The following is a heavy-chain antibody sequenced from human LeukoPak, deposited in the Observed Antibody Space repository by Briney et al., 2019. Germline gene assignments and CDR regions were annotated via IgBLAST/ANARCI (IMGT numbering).Heavy chain of an antibody. Sequence: GESLKISCKGSGYSFTSYWIGWVRQMPGKGLEWMGIIYLGDSDTRYSPSFQGQVTISADKSISTAYLQWSSLKASDTAMYYCARLRAKYQLLSGHYYMDVWGKGTTVTVSS. CDR1: GYSFTSYW. CDR2: IYLGDSDT. CDR3: ARLRAKYQLLSGHYYMDV. J-gene: IGHJ6*03. V-gene: IGHV5-51*01. D-gene: IGHD2-2*01.